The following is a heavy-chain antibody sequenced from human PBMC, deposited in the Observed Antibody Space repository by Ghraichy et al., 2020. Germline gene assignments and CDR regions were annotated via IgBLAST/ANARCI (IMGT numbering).Heavy chain of an antibody. V-gene: IGHV1-2*02. CDR1: GYTFSVNY. J-gene: IGHJ4*02. CDR3: ARGPRGYLDY. CDR2: INPNTGDP. D-gene: IGHD3-10*01. Sequence: ASVKVSCKASGYTFSVNYIHWVRQAPGQGLEWMGCINPNTGDPNLAQKFQRRVTMTRDTSISTVYMELTDLNSNDTALYYCARGPRGYLDYWGQGTLVTVSS.